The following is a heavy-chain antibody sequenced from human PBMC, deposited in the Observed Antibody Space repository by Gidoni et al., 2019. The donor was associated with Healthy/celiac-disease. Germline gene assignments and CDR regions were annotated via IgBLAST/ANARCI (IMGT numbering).Heavy chain of an antibody. Sequence: EVQLVESGGGLVKPGGSLRLSCAASGFTFSNAWMSWVRQAPGKGLEWVGRIKSKTDGGTTDCAAPVKGRFTISRDDSKNTLYLQMNSLKTEDTAVYYCTTDRGVYSSGWYYYNPVYYYYGMDVWGQGTTVTVSS. V-gene: IGHV3-15*01. CDR2: IKSKTDGGTT. CDR3: TTDRGVYSSGWYYYNPVYYYYGMDV. J-gene: IGHJ6*02. D-gene: IGHD6-19*01. CDR1: GFTFSNAW.